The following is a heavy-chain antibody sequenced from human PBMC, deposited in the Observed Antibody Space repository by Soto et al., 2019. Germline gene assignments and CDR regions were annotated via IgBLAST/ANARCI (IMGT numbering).Heavy chain of an antibody. V-gene: IGHV1-18*01. CDR2: ISAYTGNT. Sequence: QVQLVQSGAEVKKPGASVKVSCKTSGYTFTNFGLSWVRQAPGQGLEWMGWISAYTGNTNYAQNFQGRVTMTTDTSTSTAYMALRTLRSDDTAVYYSARGGTPIDYWGQGTLVTVSS. D-gene: IGHD3-16*01. CDR1: GYTFTNFG. J-gene: IGHJ4*02. CDR3: ARGGTPIDY.